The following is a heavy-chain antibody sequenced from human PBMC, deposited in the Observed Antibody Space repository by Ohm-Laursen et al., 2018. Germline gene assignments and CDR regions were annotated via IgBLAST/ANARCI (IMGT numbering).Heavy chain of an antibody. V-gene: IGHV5-51*03. CDR2: IYPGDSDT. CDR1: GYSFNRYW. D-gene: IGHD1-26*01. J-gene: IGHJ4*02. Sequence: GESLRISCKGSGYSFNRYWIGWVRQMPGKGLEWMGIIYPGDSDTRYRPSFQGQVTISADESISTAYLQWSSLKASDTAMYYCVRSTSWESPIDYWGQGTLVTVSS. CDR3: VRSTSWESPIDY.